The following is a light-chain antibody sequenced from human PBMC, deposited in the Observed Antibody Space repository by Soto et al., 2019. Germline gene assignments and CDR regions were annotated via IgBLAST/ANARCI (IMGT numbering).Light chain of an antibody. J-gene: IGKJ4*01. V-gene: IGKV3-11*01. CDR3: QQRGDWPLT. Sequence: EIVLTQSPATLSLSPGERATLSCRASQSISTYLIWYQQKPGQAPRLLIYDASTRATGIPARFSGSGSGTDFTLTISSLEPEDFGVYYCQQRGDWPLTFGGGTKVEI. CDR1: QSISTY. CDR2: DAS.